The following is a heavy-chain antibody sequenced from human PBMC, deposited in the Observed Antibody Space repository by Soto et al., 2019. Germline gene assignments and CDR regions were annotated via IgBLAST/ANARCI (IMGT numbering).Heavy chain of an antibody. V-gene: IGHV3-48*01. CDR2: IGIGSSTK. J-gene: IGHJ3*01. D-gene: IGHD3-22*01. Sequence: GGSLRLSCAASGFTFRNYGMNWVRQAPGKGLEWVSYIGIGSSTKYYADSVKGRFTISRDNAKNSLYLQMNSLRAEDTAVHYCARDQLYYNDISGRPLNAFDVWGQGTMVTVS. CDR1: GFTFRNYG. CDR3: ARDQLYYNDISGRPLNAFDV.